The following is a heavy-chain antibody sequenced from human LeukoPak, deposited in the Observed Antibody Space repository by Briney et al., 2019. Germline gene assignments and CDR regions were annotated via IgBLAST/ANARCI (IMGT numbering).Heavy chain of an antibody. J-gene: IGHJ4*02. Sequence: ASVKVSCKASGYTFTSYAMHWVRQAPGQGLEWMGWINPSTGGTNYAQKFQGRVTMTRDTSITTAYMELTSLRSDDTAVYYCARDPAIYYESDYYFDNWGQGTLVTVSS. D-gene: IGHD3-22*01. CDR3: ARDPAIYYESDYYFDN. V-gene: IGHV1-2*02. CDR2: INPSTGGT. CDR1: GYTFTSYA.